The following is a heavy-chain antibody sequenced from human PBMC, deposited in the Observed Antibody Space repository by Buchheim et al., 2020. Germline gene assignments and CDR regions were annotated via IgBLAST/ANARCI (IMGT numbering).Heavy chain of an antibody. CDR1: GFTFSSYG. D-gene: IGHD3-10*01. V-gene: IGHV3-33*01. CDR3: ARDRVLLWFREFRNYYYYYGMDV. Sequence: QVQLVESGGGMVQPGRSLRLSCAASGFTFSSYGMHWVRQAPGKGLEWVAVIWYDGSNKYYADSVKGRFTISRDNSKNTPYLQMNSLRAEDTAVYYCARDRVLLWFREFRNYYYYYGMDVWGQGTT. J-gene: IGHJ6*02. CDR2: IWYDGSNK.